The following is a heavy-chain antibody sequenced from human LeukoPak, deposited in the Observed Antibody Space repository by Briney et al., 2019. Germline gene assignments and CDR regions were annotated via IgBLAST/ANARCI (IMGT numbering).Heavy chain of an antibody. D-gene: IGHD1-7*01. CDR3: ASLELLGY. CDR2: ISYDGSNK. J-gene: IGHJ4*02. CDR1: GFTFSSYA. V-gene: IGHV3-30-3*01. Sequence: GRSLRLSCAASGFTFSSYAVHWVRQAPGKGLEWVAVISYDGSNKYYADSVKGRFTISRDNSKNTLYLQMNSLRAEDTAVYYCASLELLGYWGQGTLVTVSS.